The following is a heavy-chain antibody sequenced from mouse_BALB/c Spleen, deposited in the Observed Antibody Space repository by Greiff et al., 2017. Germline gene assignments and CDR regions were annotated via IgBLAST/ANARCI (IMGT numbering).Heavy chain of an antibody. Sequence: EVKLVESGGGLVQPGGSLKLSCAASGFTFSSYTMSWVRQTPEKRLEWVAYISNGGGSTYYPDTVKGRFTISRDNAKNTLYLQMSSLKSEDTAMYYCARDALYYRYDAEYYFDYRGQGTTLTVSS. V-gene: IGHV5-12-2*01. CDR3: ARDALYYRYDAEYYFDY. D-gene: IGHD2-14*01. CDR1: GFTFSSYT. J-gene: IGHJ2*01. CDR2: ISNGGGST.